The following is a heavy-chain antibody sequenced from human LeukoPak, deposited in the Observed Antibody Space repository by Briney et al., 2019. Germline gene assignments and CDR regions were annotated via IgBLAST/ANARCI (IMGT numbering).Heavy chain of an antibody. V-gene: IGHV2-5*02. CDR1: GFSLSTSGVG. Sequence: GPTLVKPTQTLTLTCTFSGFSLSTSGVGVGWIRQPPGKALEWLALIYWDDDKRYSPSLKSRLTITKDTSKNQVVLTMTNMDPVDTATYYCAHNDYYGSGSYLDFDYWGQGTLVTVSS. D-gene: IGHD3-10*01. J-gene: IGHJ4*02. CDR2: IYWDDDK. CDR3: AHNDYYGSGSYLDFDY.